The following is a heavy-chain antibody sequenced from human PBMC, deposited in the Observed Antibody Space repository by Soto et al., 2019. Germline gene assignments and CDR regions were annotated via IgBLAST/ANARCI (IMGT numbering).Heavy chain of an antibody. CDR1: GDYGMSPY. CDR2: IYYSGST. Sequence: SEPLPLTCTVSGDYGMSPYGSWIRQHPGKGLEWIGYIYYSGSTNYNPSLKSRVTMSVDTSKNQFSLKLSSVTAADTAVYYCASGGRAYCSGGSCYDLFDYWGQGTLVTVSS. V-gene: IGHV4-59*02. J-gene: IGHJ4*02. D-gene: IGHD2-15*01. CDR3: ASGGRAYCSGGSCYDLFDY.